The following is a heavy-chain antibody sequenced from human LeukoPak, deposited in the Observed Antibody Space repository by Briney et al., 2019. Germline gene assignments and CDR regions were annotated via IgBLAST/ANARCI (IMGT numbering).Heavy chain of an antibody. V-gene: IGHV4-34*01. Sequence: SETLSLTCAVYGGSFSGYYWSWIGQAPGQGLEWIGVINHSGSTNYNPSLKSPVTISVDTSKNQFSLKLSSVTAADTAVYYWATGGWFGESRGVYWRQGTLVTVSS. CDR1: GGSFSGYY. CDR3: ATGGWFGESRGVY. D-gene: IGHD3-10*01. CDR2: INHSGST. J-gene: IGHJ4*02.